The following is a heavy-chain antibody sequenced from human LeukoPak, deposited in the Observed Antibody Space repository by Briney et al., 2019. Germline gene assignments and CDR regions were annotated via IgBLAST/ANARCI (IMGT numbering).Heavy chain of an antibody. CDR1: GVSISSYY. Sequence: PSETLSLTCTVSGVSISSYYWSWIRQPPGKGLEWIGYIYYSGSTNYNPSLKSRVPISVDTSKNQFSLKPSSVTAADTAVYYCARDPWAYYGSGSYYIPWGQGTLVTVSS. CDR3: ARDPWAYYGSGSYYIP. J-gene: IGHJ5*02. D-gene: IGHD3-10*01. CDR2: IYYSGST. V-gene: IGHV4-59*01.